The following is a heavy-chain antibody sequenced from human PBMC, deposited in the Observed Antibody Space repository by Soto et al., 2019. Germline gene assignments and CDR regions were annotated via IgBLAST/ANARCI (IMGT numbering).Heavy chain of an antibody. D-gene: IGHD5-18*01. Sequence: QVQLVESGGGVVQPGRSLRLSCAASGFTFSSYGMHWVRQAPGKGLEWVAVIWYDGSNKYYADSVKGRFTISRDNSKNTLYLQMNSLRAEDTAVYYCAREGGYSYGDAFDIWGQGTMVTVSS. V-gene: IGHV3-33*01. J-gene: IGHJ3*02. CDR3: AREGGYSYGDAFDI. CDR2: IWYDGSNK. CDR1: GFTFSSYG.